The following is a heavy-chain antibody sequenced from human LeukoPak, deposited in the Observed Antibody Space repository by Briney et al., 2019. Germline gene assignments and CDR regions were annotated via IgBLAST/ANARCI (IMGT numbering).Heavy chain of an antibody. Sequence: SETLSLTCTVSGGSINSYYWSWIRQPPGKGLEWIGYIYYSGSTNFNPSLRSRVTISVDTSKNQFSLKLSSVTAADTAVYYCASGVLEPRIYYYYYMDVWGKGTTVTVSS. CDR2: IYYSGST. V-gene: IGHV4-59*01. J-gene: IGHJ6*03. D-gene: IGHD3-3*01. CDR1: GGSINSYY. CDR3: ASGVLEPRIYYYYYMDV.